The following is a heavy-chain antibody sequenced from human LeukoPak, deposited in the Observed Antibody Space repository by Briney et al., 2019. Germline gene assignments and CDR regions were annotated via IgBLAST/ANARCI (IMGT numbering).Heavy chain of an antibody. D-gene: IGHD1-26*01. J-gene: IGHJ5*02. V-gene: IGHV1-69*01. CDR2: IIPIFGTA. CDR3: ARDNSVGDNAWWFDP. CDR1: GGTFSSYA. Sequence: SVKVSCKASGGTFSSYAISWVRQAPGQGLEWMGGIIPIFGTANYAQKFQGRVTITADESTSTDYMELSSLRSEDTAIYYCARDNSVGDNAWWFDPWGQGTLVTVSS.